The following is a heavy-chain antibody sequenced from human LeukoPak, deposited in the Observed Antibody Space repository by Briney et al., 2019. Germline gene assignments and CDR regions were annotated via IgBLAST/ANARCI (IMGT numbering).Heavy chain of an antibody. J-gene: IGHJ4*02. D-gene: IGHD3-10*01. CDR1: GFTFSSYG. Sequence: GGSLRLSCAASGFTFSSYGMSWVRQAPGKGLEWVSAISGSGGSTYYADSVKGRFTISRDNSKNTLYLQMNSLRAEDTAVYYCAKGSYYGSGSYPYFDYWGQGTLVTVSS. V-gene: IGHV3-23*01. CDR3: AKGSYYGSGSYPYFDY. CDR2: ISGSGGST.